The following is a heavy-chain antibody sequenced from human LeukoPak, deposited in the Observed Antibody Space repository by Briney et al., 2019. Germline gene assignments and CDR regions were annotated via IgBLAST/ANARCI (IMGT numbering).Heavy chain of an antibody. D-gene: IGHD6-13*01. V-gene: IGHV3-21*04. Sequence: GGSLRLSCAASGFTFSSYSMNWVRQAPGKGLEWVSSISSSSSYIYYADSVKGRFTISRDNAKNSLYLQMNSLRAEDTAVYYCAKAPLIAAAGTVNWFDPWGQGTLVTVSS. CDR1: GFTFSSYS. CDR3: AKAPLIAAAGTVNWFDP. CDR2: ISSSSSYI. J-gene: IGHJ5*02.